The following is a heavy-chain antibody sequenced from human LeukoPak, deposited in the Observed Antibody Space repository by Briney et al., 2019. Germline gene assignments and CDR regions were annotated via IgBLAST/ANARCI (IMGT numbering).Heavy chain of an antibody. CDR2: IGTAGDT. CDR1: GFTFSSYD. Sequence: PGGSLRLSCAASGFTFSSYDMHWVRQATGKGLEWVSAIGTAGDTYYPGSVKGRFTISRENAKNSLYLQMNSLRAGDTAVYYCARDIVVVPAVTSIYYYGMDVWGQGTTVTVSS. V-gene: IGHV3-13*01. J-gene: IGHJ6*02. CDR3: ARDIVVVPAVTSIYYYGMDV. D-gene: IGHD2-2*01.